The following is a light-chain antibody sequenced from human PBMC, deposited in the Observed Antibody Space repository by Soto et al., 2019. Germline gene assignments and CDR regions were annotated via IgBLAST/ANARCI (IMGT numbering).Light chain of an antibody. CDR1: SSDVGGYNY. V-gene: IGLV2-14*03. J-gene: IGLJ2*01. Sequence: QSALTQPASVSGSPGQSITISCTGSSSDVGGYNYVSWYQHHPGKAPKLMIYDVSNRPSGVSNRFSGSNSGNTASLTISGRQAEDEADYYCSSYTSSSTVVVGGGSKLTVL. CDR2: DVS. CDR3: SSYTSSSTVV.